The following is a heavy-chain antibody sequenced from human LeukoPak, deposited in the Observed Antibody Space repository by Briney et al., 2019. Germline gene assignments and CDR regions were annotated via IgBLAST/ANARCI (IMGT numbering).Heavy chain of an antibody. CDR2: IYTSGST. D-gene: IGHD5-12*01. J-gene: IGHJ4*02. CDR3: AREGRGIVATIDY. CDR1: GGSISSGSYY. Sequence: SETLSLTCTVSGGSISSGSYYWSWIRQPAGKGLGWIGRIYTSGSTNYNPSLKSRVTISVDTSKNQFSLKLSSVTAADTAVYYCAREGRGIVATIDYWGQGTLVTVSS. V-gene: IGHV4-61*02.